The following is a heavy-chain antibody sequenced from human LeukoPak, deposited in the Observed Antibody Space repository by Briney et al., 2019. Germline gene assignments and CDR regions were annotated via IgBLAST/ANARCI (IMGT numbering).Heavy chain of an antibody. CDR3: ARAAEFIFGVAISHYSNAFDI. J-gene: IGHJ3*02. CDR2: IYYSGST. CDR1: GGSISSGGYY. D-gene: IGHD3-3*01. Sequence: PSETLSLTCTVSGGSISSGGYYWSWIRQHPGKGLEWIGYIYYSGSTYYNPSLKSRVTISVDTSKNQFSLKLSSVTAADTAVYYCARAAEFIFGVAISHYSNAFDIWGQGTMVTVSS. V-gene: IGHV4-31*03.